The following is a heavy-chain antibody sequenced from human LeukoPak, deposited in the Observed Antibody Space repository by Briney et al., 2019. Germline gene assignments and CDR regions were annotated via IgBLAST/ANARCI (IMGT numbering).Heavy chain of an antibody. CDR2: ISSNGGST. V-gene: IGHV3-64D*09. CDR3: VKTQFYYDSSGRYYFDY. CDR1: GFTFGGYA. D-gene: IGHD3-22*01. Sequence: GGSLRLSCSASGFTFGGYAMHWVRQAPGKGLEFVSAISSNGGSTYYADSVKGRFTISRDNSKNTLYLQMSSLRAEDTAVYYCVKTQFYYDSSGRYYFDYWGQGTLVTVSS. J-gene: IGHJ4*02.